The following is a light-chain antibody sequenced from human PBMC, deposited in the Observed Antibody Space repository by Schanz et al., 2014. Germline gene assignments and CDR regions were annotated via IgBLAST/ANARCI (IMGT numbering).Light chain of an antibody. CDR3: QHYNNWPPYT. Sequence: EIVMTQSPPTLSVSPGERATLSCRASQSVSTNLAWYQQKPGQGPRLLIYGASTRATGIPVRFSGSGSGTEFTLTISSLQSEDFAVYYCQHYNNWPPYTFGQGTKVEIK. CDR2: GAS. CDR1: QSVSTN. V-gene: IGKV3-15*01. J-gene: IGKJ2*01.